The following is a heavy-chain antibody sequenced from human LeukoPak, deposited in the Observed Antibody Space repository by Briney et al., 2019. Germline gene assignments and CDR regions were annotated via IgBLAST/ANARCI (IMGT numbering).Heavy chain of an antibody. V-gene: IGHV4-39*01. Sequence: SETLSLTCTVSGGSISSSSYYWGWIRQPRGKGLEWIESIDYSGSTYYNPSRKSRLTISLDPSNHHFSPTLSSLTAADTPVYYCARHMSSVYYYSSGPAYGGQGPLVTFS. CDR1: GGSISSSSYY. CDR2: IDYSGST. D-gene: IGHD3-22*01. CDR3: ARHMSSVYYYSSGPAY. J-gene: IGHJ4*02.